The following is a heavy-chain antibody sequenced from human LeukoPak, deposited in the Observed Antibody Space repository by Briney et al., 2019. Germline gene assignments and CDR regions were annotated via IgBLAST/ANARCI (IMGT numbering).Heavy chain of an antibody. J-gene: IGHJ4*02. CDR2: ISYDGSKK. CDR3: ARGRSTIVNSNFDY. Sequence: GRSLRLSCAASGLTFSSYAMHWVRQAPGKGLEWVAVISYDGSKKYYADSVKGRFTISRDNSKNTVCLEMNSLRVEDTAVFYCARGRSTIVNSNFDYWGQGTLVTVFS. V-gene: IGHV3-30*01. D-gene: IGHD2/OR15-2a*01. CDR1: GLTFSSYA.